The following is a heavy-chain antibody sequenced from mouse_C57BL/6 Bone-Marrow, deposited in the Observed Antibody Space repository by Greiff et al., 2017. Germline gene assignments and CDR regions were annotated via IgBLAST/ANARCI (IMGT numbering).Heavy chain of an antibody. CDR1: GYTFTSYW. V-gene: IGHV1-64*01. CDR3: VTITTVVAHWYFDV. CDR2: IHPNSGST. D-gene: IGHD1-1*01. J-gene: IGHJ1*03. Sequence: QVQLQQPGAELVKPGASVKLSCKASGYTFTSYWMHWVKQRPGQGLEWIGMIHPNSGSTNYNEKFKSKATLTVDKSSSTAYMQLSSLTSEDSAVYYCVTITTVVAHWYFDVWGTGTTVTVSS.